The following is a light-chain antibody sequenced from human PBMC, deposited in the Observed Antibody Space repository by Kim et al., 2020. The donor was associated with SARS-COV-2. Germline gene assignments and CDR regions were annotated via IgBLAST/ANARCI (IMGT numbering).Light chain of an antibody. CDR3: LQHNTYPIT. V-gene: IGKV1-17*01. J-gene: IGKJ5*01. CDR2: GAS. CDR1: QDIRND. Sequence: ASVGDRVTITCRASQDIRNDLGWYQQNPGRAPKRLIYGASSLHSVVPSSLSGSGSGTEFTLTISSLQPEDFATYFCLQHNTYPITFGQGTRLEIK.